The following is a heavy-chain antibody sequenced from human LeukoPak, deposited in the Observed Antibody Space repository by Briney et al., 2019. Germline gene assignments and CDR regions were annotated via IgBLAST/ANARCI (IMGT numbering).Heavy chain of an antibody. Sequence: GGSLRLSCAASGFTFSSCSMNWVRQAPGKGLEWVSYISGSDSTIYYADSVKGRFTISRDNAKNSLYLQMNSLRDEDTAVYYCARDGYSGYEPFDYWGQGTLVTVSS. J-gene: IGHJ4*02. CDR3: ARDGYSGYEPFDY. CDR1: GFTFSSCS. CDR2: ISGSDSTI. V-gene: IGHV3-48*02. D-gene: IGHD5-12*01.